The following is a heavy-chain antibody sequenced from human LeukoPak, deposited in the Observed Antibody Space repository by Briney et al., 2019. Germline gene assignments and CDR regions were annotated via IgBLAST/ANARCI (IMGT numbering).Heavy chain of an antibody. CDR1: GFTFSNYW. CDR3: ARDGLDYYYGMDV. CDR2: IKQDGSEK. D-gene: IGHD6-19*01. Sequence: GGSLRLSCAASGFTFSNYWMSWVRQTPGKGLDWVANIKQDGSEKYYVDSVKGRFTISRDNAKNPLYLQMNSVRAEDTAVYYCARDGLDYYYGMDVWGQGTTVTVSS. V-gene: IGHV3-7*01. J-gene: IGHJ6*02.